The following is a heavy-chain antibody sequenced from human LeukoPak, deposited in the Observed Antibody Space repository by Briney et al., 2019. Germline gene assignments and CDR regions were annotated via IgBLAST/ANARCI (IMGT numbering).Heavy chain of an antibody. Sequence: PGGSLRLSCAASGFTFCVYAMTWVRQAPGKGREWVSGINGISGETYHADSVKGRFTISRDNSRNTLFLQMSSLRPDDTAVYYCAKGGAQQAVYYFDYWGQGTLVTVSS. V-gene: IGHV3-23*01. CDR2: INGISGET. D-gene: IGHD6-19*01. J-gene: IGHJ4*02. CDR1: GFTFCVYA. CDR3: AKGGAQQAVYYFDY.